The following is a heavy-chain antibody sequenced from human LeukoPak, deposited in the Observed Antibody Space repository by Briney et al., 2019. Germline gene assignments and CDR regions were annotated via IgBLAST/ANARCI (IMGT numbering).Heavy chain of an antibody. D-gene: IGHD6-6*01. J-gene: IGHJ6*03. V-gene: IGHV3-23*01. CDR2: ISGSGGST. Sequence: PGGSLRLSCAAPGFTFSSYAMSWVRQAPGKGLEWVSAISGSGGSTYYADSVEGRFTISRDNSKNTLYLQMNSLRAEDTAVYYCTSSSSRGIYYYYYYMDVWGKGTTVTVSS. CDR1: GFTFSSYA. CDR3: TSSSSRGIYYYYYYMDV.